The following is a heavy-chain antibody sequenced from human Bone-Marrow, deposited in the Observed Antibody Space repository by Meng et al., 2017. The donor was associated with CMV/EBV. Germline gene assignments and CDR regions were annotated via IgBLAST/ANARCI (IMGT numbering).Heavy chain of an antibody. CDR3: ARDRIAAAAEYYYYGMDV. CDR2: INPNSGGT. V-gene: IGHV1-2*02. J-gene: IGHJ6*01. D-gene: IGHD6-13*01. Sequence: ASVKVSCKASGYVFTGYYMHWVRQAPGQGLEWMGWINPNSGGTNYAQKFQGRVTMTRDTSISTAYMELSRLRSDDTAVYYCARDRIAAAAEYYYYGMDVWGQGTTVTGYS. CDR1: GYVFTGYY.